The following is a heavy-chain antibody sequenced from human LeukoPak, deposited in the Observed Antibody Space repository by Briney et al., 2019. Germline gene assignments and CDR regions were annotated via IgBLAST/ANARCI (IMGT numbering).Heavy chain of an antibody. V-gene: IGHV6-1*01. CDR3: ARDPSVAGDNYYYYYGMDV. CDR2: TYYRSKWYN. CDR1: GYSVSSNSAA. D-gene: IGHD6-19*01. Sequence: SQTLSLTCAISGYSVSSNSAAWNWIRQSPSRGLEWLGRTYYRSKWYNDYAVSVKSRITINPDTSKNQFSLQLNSVTPEDTAVYYCARDPSVAGDNYYYYYGMDVWGQGTTVTVSS. J-gene: IGHJ6*02.